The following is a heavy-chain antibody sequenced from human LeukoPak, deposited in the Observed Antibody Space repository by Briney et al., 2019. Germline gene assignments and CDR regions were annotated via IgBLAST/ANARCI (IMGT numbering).Heavy chain of an antibody. V-gene: IGHV4-39*01. CDR3: ARRAVAGSTGTFDY. D-gene: IGHD6-19*01. CDR2: IYYSGST. CDR1: GGSISSSSYS. Sequence: SETLSLTCTVSGGSISSSSYSWGWIRQPPGKGLGWIGSIYYSGSTYYNPSLKSRVTISVDTSKNQFSLKLSSVTAADTAVYYCARRAVAGSTGTFDYWGQGTLVTVSS. J-gene: IGHJ4*02.